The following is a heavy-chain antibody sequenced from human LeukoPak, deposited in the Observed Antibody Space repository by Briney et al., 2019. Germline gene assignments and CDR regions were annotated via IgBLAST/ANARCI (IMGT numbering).Heavy chain of an antibody. CDR3: ARGHYDSSGYYLDY. D-gene: IGHD3-22*01. Sequence: SETLSLTCTVSGDSISSYYWSWIRQPAGKGLEWIGRIHTSGSTNYNPSLKSRVTMSVDTSKNQFSLKLSSVTAADTAVYYCARGHYDSSGYYLDYWGQGTLVTVSS. J-gene: IGHJ4*02. CDR1: GDSISSYY. V-gene: IGHV4-4*07. CDR2: IHTSGST.